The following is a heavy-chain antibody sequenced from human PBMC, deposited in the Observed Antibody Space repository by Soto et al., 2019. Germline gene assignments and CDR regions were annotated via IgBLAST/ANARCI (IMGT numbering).Heavy chain of an antibody. Sequence: GGSLRLSCAASGFTFSSYWMHWVRQAPGKGLVWVSRINSDGSSTSYADSVKGRFTISRDNSKNTLYLQMNSLRAEDTAVYYCARDGAPIDRAVYYFDYWGQGTLVTVSS. CDR1: GFTFSSYW. D-gene: IGHD3-16*01. V-gene: IGHV3-74*01. J-gene: IGHJ4*02. CDR2: INSDGSST. CDR3: ARDGAPIDRAVYYFDY.